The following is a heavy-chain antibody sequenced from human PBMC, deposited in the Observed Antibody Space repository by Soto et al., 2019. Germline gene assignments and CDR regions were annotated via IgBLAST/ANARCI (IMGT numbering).Heavy chain of an antibody. Sequence: PSETLSLTCTVSGGSVSSGSYYWSWIRQPPGKGLEWIGYIYYSGSTNYNPSLKSRVTISVDTSKNQFSLKLSSVTAADTAVYYCARERVTVVRGVILNGYYYGMDVWGQGTTVTVSS. V-gene: IGHV4-61*01. CDR3: ARERVTVVRGVILNGYYYGMDV. CDR1: GGSVSSGSYY. CDR2: IYYSGST. J-gene: IGHJ6*02. D-gene: IGHD3-10*01.